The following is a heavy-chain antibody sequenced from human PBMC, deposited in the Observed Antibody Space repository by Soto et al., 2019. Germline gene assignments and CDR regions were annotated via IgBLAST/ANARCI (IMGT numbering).Heavy chain of an antibody. J-gene: IGHJ4*02. D-gene: IGHD2-15*01. CDR2: IEGDASRT. CDR1: GFTFSGNW. Sequence: GGSLRLSCAASGFTFSGNWMHWVRQVPGKGLVWVARIEGDASRTRYADSVKGRFTISRDNSKNTLYLQMNSLRAEDTAVYYCAKGSYSYELFLWGQGTLVTAYLQWRSLKASDTAMYYCAKYCGGRCYSGIDSWGQGTLVTVSS. V-gene: IGHV3-74*01. CDR3: AKGSYSYELFLWGQGTLVTAYLQWRSLKASDTAMYYCAKYCGGRCYSGIDS.